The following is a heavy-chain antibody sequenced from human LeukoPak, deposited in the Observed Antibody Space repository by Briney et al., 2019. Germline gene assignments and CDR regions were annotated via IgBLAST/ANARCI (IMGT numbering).Heavy chain of an antibody. CDR2: ISYDGSNK. Sequence: GGSLRLSCAASGFTFSSYAMHWVRQAPGKGLEWVAVISYDGSNKYYADSVKGRFTISRDNSKNTLYLQMNSLRAEDTAVYYCARGVGSGSYYGGLFDYWGQGTLVTVSS. V-gene: IGHV3-30-3*01. CDR3: ARGVGSGSYYGGLFDY. CDR1: GFTFSSYA. D-gene: IGHD3-10*01. J-gene: IGHJ4*02.